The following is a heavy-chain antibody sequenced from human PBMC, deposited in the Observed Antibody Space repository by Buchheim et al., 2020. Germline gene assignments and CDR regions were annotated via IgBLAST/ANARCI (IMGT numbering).Heavy chain of an antibody. CDR1: GGSISSSSYY. CDR2: IYYSGST. D-gene: IGHD3-9*01. Sequence: QLQLQESGPGLVKPSETLSLTCTVSGGSISSSSYYWGWIRQPPGKGLEWIGSIYYSGSTYYNPSLKSRVTISVDTSKNQFSLKLSSVTAADTAVYYCARPLQTGHYYDILTGYHPYGYWGQGTL. J-gene: IGHJ4*02. CDR3: ARPLQTGHYYDILTGYHPYGY. V-gene: IGHV4-39*01.